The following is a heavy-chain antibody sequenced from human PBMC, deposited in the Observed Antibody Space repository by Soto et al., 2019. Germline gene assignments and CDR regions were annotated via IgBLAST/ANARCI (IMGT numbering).Heavy chain of an antibody. CDR3: AKEAILTGDWDYYYYGMDV. CDR2: ISGSGGST. CDR1: GFTFSSYA. V-gene: IGHV3-23*01. J-gene: IGHJ6*02. Sequence: GGSLRLSCAASGFTFSSYAMSWVRQAPGKGLEWVSAISGSGGSTYYADSVKGRFTISRDNSKNTLYLQMNSLRAEDTAVYYCAKEAILTGDWDYYYYGMDVWGQGTTVTVSS. D-gene: IGHD7-27*01.